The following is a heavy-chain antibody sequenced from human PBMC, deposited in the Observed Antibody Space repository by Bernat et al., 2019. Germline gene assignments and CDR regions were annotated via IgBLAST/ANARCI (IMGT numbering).Heavy chain of an antibody. CDR3: ARDDYYDSSGYKPLDY. CDR1: GGSISSSNW. CDR2: IYHSGST. D-gene: IGHD3-22*01. V-gene: IGHV4-4*02. J-gene: IGHJ4*02. Sequence: QVQLQESGPGLVKLSGTLSLTCAVSGGSISSSNWWSSVRQPPGNGVEWIGEIYHSGSTNYNPSLKSRVTISVDKSKNQFSLQLSYVTAADAAVYYCARDDYYDSSGYKPLDYWGQGTLVTVSS.